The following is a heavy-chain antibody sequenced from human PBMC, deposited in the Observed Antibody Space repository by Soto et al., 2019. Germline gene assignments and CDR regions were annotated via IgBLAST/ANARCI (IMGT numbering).Heavy chain of an antibody. J-gene: IGHJ6*02. CDR2: IYYSGNT. V-gene: IGHV4-31*03. CDR1: GGSVNSGGYY. CDR3: ARFPSRAHYFAMAV. Sequence: QVQLQESGPGQVTPSQTLSLTCTVSGGSVNSGGYYWTWIRQHPGRGLECLGYIYYSGNTYYNPSLPCRLTISPDTTKNQFSLKLTSVTAADTAVYYCARFPSRAHYFAMAVWGQGTAVTVSS. D-gene: IGHD2-2*01.